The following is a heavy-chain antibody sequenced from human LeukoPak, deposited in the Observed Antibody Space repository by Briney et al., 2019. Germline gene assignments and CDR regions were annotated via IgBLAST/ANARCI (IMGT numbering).Heavy chain of an antibody. V-gene: IGHV3-66*01. J-gene: IGHJ4*02. CDR2: IYSGGST. D-gene: IGHD6-13*01. Sequence: GGSLRLSCAASGFTVSSNYMSWVRQAPGKGLEWVSVIYSGGSTYYADSVKGRFTISRDNSKNTLYLQMNSLRAEDTAVYYCARVISSWVYFDYWGQGTLVTVSS. CDR1: GFTVSSNY. CDR3: ARVISSWVYFDY.